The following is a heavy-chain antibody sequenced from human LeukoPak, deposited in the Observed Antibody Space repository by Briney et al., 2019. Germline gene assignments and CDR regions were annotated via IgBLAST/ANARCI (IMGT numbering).Heavy chain of an antibody. Sequence: GGSLRLSCAASGFTFSSYSMNWVRQAPGKGLEWVSSISSSSSYIYYADSVKGRFTISRDNAKNSLYLQMNSLRAEDTAVYYCARVDILTGYYFDYWGRGTLVTVSS. D-gene: IGHD3-9*01. CDR2: ISSSSSYI. V-gene: IGHV3-21*01. CDR3: ARVDILTGYYFDY. CDR1: GFTFSSYS. J-gene: IGHJ4*02.